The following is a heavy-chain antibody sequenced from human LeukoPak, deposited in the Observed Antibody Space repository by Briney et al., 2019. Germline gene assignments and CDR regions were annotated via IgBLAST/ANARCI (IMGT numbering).Heavy chain of an antibody. CDR2: ISSSGSTI. Sequence: PGGSLRLSCAASGFTFSSYEMNWVRQAPGKGLEWVSYISSSGSTIYYADSVKGRFTISRDNAKNSLYLQMNSLRAEDMALYYCAKGSGSEPDAFDIWGQGTMVTVSS. V-gene: IGHV3-48*03. CDR1: GFTFSSYE. J-gene: IGHJ3*02. CDR3: AKGSGSEPDAFDI. D-gene: IGHD3-22*01.